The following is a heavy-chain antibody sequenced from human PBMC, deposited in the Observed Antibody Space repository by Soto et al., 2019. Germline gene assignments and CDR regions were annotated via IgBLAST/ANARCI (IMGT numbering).Heavy chain of an antibody. D-gene: IGHD2-2*01. J-gene: IGHJ5*02. V-gene: IGHV4-34*01. Sequence: SETLSLTCAVYGGSFSGYYWSWIRQPPGKGLEWIGEINHSGSTNYNPSLKSRVTISVDTSKNQFSLKLSSVTAADTAVYYCARSLNPDIVVVPAVGGVWFDPWGQGTLVTVSS. CDR1: GGSFSGYY. CDR2: INHSGST. CDR3: ARSLNPDIVVVPAVGGVWFDP.